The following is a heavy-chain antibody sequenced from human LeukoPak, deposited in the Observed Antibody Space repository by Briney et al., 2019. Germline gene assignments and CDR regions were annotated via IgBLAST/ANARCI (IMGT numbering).Heavy chain of an antibody. CDR3: ARNENSGWGYFDY. D-gene: IGHD5-12*01. CDR1: GFTFSSYA. CDR2: IGGSNGIT. V-gene: IGHV3-23*01. Sequence: GGSLRLSCAASGFTFSSYAMHWVRQAPGKGLEWVSVIGGSNGITFYVGPVKGRFTISRDNSKDTLYLQMNSLRAEDTAVYYCARNENSGWGYFDYWGQGTLVTVSS. J-gene: IGHJ4*02.